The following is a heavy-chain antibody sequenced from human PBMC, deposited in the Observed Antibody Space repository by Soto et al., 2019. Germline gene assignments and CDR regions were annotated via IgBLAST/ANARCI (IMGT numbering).Heavy chain of an antibody. D-gene: IGHD6-13*01. CDR1: GYSFTTYW. J-gene: IGHJ4*02. CDR3: ARKDIAGNSVDF. CDR2: IYPRDSDT. Sequence: PGVSLKISCKASGYSFTTYWIGWVRQMPGKGLEWMGIIYPRDSDTRYSASFQGQVTISADTSISTAYLQWSSLKAWDSAMFYCARKDIAGNSVDFWGQGTLVTV. V-gene: IGHV5-51*03.